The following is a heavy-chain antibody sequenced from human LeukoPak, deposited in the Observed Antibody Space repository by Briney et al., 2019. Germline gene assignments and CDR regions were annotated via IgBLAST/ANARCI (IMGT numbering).Heavy chain of an antibody. D-gene: IGHD3-10*01. J-gene: IGHJ4*02. CDR1: GFTFSNYN. CDR2: ISSGSSTI. V-gene: IGHV3-48*02. CDR3: ARDYGSHGEYFDY. Sequence: GRSLRLSCAASGFTFSNYNINWVRQAPGKGLEWISYISSGSSTIYYADSVKGRFTISRDNAKNSLYLQMNSLRDEDTAVYYCARDYGSHGEYFDYWGQGTLVTVSS.